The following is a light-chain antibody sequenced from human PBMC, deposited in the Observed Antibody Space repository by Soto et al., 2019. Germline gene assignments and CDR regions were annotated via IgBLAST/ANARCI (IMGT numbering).Light chain of an antibody. J-gene: IGKJ4*01. CDR3: QHSYSSPLT. CDR1: QSINNY. V-gene: IGKV1-39*01. Sequence: DIHMTQSPSSLSASVGDRVTITCRASQSINNYLNWYQQKPGKAPNLLIYAASNFQSGVPSRFSGSGSGTAFTLTISSLEPEDFATYYCQHSYSSPLTFGGGTKVEI. CDR2: AAS.